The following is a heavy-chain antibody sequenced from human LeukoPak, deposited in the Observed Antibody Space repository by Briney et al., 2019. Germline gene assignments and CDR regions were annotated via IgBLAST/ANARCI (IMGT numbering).Heavy chain of an antibody. CDR3: AKRKDSSGYYYAY. J-gene: IGHJ4*02. V-gene: IGHV3-23*01. Sequence: PGGSLRLSCAASGFTFSSYGMSWVRQAPGKGLEWVSAISGSGGSTYYADSVKGRFTISRDNSKNTLYLQMNSLRAEDTAVYYCAKRKDSSGYYYAYWGQGTLVTVSS. D-gene: IGHD3-22*01. CDR2: ISGSGGST. CDR1: GFTFSSYG.